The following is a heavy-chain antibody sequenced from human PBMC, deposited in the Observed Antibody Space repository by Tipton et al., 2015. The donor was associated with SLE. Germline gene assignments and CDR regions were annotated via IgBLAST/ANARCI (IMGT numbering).Heavy chain of an antibody. CDR1: GGTFSSYA. V-gene: IGHV1-69*05. Sequence: QLVQSGAEVKKPGSSVKVSCKASGGTFSSYAISWVRQAPGQGLEWMGGIIPIFGTANYAQKFQGRVTITTDESTSTAYMELSSLRSEDTAVYYCAGKEGYCSGGSCYKTNAFDIWGQGTMGTVSS. CDR3: AGKEGYCSGGSCYKTNAFDI. J-gene: IGHJ3*02. D-gene: IGHD2-15*01. CDR2: IIPIFGTA.